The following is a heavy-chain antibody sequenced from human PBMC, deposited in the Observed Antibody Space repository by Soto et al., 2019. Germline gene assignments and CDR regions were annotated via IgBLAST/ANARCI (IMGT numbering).Heavy chain of an antibody. CDR3: ASMVDTAMVGYYGMDV. Sequence: QVQLVQSGAEVQKPGSSVKVSCKASGGTFSSYAISWVRQAPGQGLEWMGGIIPIFGTANYAQKFQGRVTITADKSTSTGYMELSSLRSEDTAVYYCASMVDTAMVGYYGMDVWGQGTTVTVSS. J-gene: IGHJ6*02. CDR2: IIPIFGTA. D-gene: IGHD5-18*01. V-gene: IGHV1-69*06. CDR1: GGTFSSYA.